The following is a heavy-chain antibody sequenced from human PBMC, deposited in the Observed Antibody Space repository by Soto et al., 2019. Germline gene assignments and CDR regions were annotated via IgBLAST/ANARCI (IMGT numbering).Heavy chain of an antibody. D-gene: IGHD3-22*01. V-gene: IGHV3-30-3*01. Sequence: CGACGSIYSSYALHLVRQAPGKGLKWVAVISYDGSNKYYADSVKGRFTISRDNSKNTLYLQMNSLRAEDTAVYYCARKEGNYYDSSGYSSPFDYWGQGTLVTVSS. J-gene: IGHJ4*02. CDR3: ARKEGNYYDSSGYSSPFDY. CDR1: GSIYSSYA. CDR2: ISYDGSNK.